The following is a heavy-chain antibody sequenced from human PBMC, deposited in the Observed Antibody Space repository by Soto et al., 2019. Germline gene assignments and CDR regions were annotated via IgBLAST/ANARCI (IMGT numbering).Heavy chain of an antibody. D-gene: IGHD3-22*01. J-gene: IGHJ3*02. V-gene: IGHV4-30-2*01. CDR1: GGSLSSSAYS. CDR3: ARELLYYDSSGYSWDDAFDI. CDR2: IYQSGST. Sequence: SETLSLTCAVSGGSLSSSAYSWSWIRQTPGKGLEWIGFIYQSGSTYYNPSLKSRVTLSLDRPKNQISLKLTSVTAADTAVYYCARELLYYDSSGYSWDDAFDIWGQGIMATVSS.